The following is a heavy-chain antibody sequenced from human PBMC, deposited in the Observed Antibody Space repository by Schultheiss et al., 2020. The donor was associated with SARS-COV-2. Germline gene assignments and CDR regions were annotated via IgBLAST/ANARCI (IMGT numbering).Heavy chain of an antibody. CDR3: VKEGSEWILVQH. D-gene: IGHD5-18*01. Sequence: GESLKISCAASGFTFSTYNMNWVRQAPGKGLEWVSAISGSGGSTYYADSVKGRFTISRDNSKNTLYLQMSSLRAEDTAVYYCVKEGSEWILVQHWGQGTMVTVSS. CDR2: ISGSGGST. J-gene: IGHJ3*01. CDR1: GFTFSTYN. V-gene: IGHV3-23*01.